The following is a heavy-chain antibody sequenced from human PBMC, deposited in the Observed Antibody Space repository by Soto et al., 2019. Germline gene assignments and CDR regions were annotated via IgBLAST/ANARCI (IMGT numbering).Heavy chain of an antibody. CDR3: ARAAIAVAPFDY. CDR2: INAGNGNT. CDR1: GYTFTSYA. Sequence: ASVKVSCKASGYTFTSYAMHWVRQAPGQRLEWMGWINAGNGNTKYSQKFQGRVTITRDTSASTAYMELSSLRSEDTAVYYCARAAIAVAPFDYWGQGTLVTVSS. V-gene: IGHV1-3*01. D-gene: IGHD6-19*01. J-gene: IGHJ4*02.